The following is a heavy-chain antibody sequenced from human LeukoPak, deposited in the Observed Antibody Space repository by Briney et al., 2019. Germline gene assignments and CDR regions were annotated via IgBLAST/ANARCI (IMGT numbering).Heavy chain of an antibody. CDR3: ARTVTPTMVRGVIITLEYFQH. Sequence: ASVKVSCKASGYTFTGYYMHWVRQAPGQGLEWMGRINPNSGGTNYAQKFQGRVTVTRDTSISTAYMELSRLRSDDTAVYYCARTVTPTMVRGVIITLEYFQHWGQGTLVTVSS. D-gene: IGHD3-10*01. V-gene: IGHV1-2*06. CDR2: INPNSGGT. CDR1: GYTFTGYY. J-gene: IGHJ1*01.